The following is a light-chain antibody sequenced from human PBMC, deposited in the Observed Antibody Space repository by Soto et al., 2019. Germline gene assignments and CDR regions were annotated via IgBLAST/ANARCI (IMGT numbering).Light chain of an antibody. CDR3: QHYNSYLWT. J-gene: IGKJ1*01. CDR2: DAS. Sequence: DIQMTQSPSTLSASVGDRVSNTCRASQSISNWLAWYQQKPGKAPKLLIYDASSLESGVPSRFSGSGSGTEFTLTISSLQPEDFATYYCQHYNSYLWTFGQGTKVDI. V-gene: IGKV1-5*01. CDR1: QSISNW.